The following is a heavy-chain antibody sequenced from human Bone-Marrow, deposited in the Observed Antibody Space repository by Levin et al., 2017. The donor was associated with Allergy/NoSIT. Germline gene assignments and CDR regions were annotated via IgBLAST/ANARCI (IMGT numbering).Heavy chain of an antibody. CDR1: GYSFTGYW. D-gene: IGHD3-22*01. Sequence: GESLKISCKASGYSFTGYWIGWVRQMPGKGLEWMGIIYPGDSDTRYSPSFQGQVTISADKSISTAYLQWSDLRASDTAMYYCARRGPYYYDNSGYSAVDYWGQGTLVTVSS. CDR2: IYPGDSDT. J-gene: IGHJ4*02. CDR3: ARRGPYYYDNSGYSAVDY. V-gene: IGHV5-51*01.